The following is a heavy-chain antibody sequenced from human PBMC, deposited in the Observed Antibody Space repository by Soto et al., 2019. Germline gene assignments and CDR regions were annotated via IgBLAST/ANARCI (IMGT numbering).Heavy chain of an antibody. V-gene: IGHV3-30-3*01. J-gene: IGHJ6*02. CDR2: ISYDGSNK. D-gene: IGHD6-13*01. CDR3: ARGAGTRGMDV. CDR1: GFTFSSYA. Sequence: QVQLVESGGGVVQPGRSLRLSCAASGFTFSSYAMHWVRQAPGKGLEWVAVISYDGSNKYYADSVKGRFTISRDNSKNTLYLQMNSLRAEDTAVYYCARGAGTRGMDVWGQGTTVTVSS.